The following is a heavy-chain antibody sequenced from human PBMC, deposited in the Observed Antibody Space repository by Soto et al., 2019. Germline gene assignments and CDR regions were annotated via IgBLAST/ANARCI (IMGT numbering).Heavy chain of an antibody. CDR2: ISAYNGNT. V-gene: IGHV1-18*01. CDR3: ARDQPQYYYDSSGYFDY. CDR1: GYTFTSYG. J-gene: IGHJ4*02. D-gene: IGHD3-22*01. Sequence: ASVKVSCKASGYTFTSYGISWVRQAPGQGLEWMGWISAYNGNTNYAQKLQGRVTMTTDTSTSTAYMELRSLRSDDTAVYYCARDQPQYYYDSSGYFDYRGQGTLVTVSS.